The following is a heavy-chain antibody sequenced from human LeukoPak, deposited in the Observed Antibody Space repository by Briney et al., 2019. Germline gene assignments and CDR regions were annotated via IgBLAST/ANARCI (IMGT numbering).Heavy chain of an antibody. CDR3: ATRYNLDD. CDR2: VDPEDGET. V-gene: IGHV1-69-2*01. CDR1: GYTFTDYY. Sequence: GATAKISCKASGYTFTDYYMNWVQHAPGKGLEWMGRVDPEDGETIYAEKFQGRVTITADTSTDTAYMELSSLRSEDTAVYYCATRYNLDDWGQGTLVTVS. J-gene: IGHJ4*02. D-gene: IGHD1-14*01.